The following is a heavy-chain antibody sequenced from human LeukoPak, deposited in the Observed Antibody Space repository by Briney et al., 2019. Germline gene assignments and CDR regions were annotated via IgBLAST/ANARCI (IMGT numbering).Heavy chain of an antibody. CDR1: GYTFTGYY. D-gene: IGHD3-22*01. CDR3: ARGGRSVVVTPLYYFDY. CDR2: INPNSGGT. J-gene: IGHJ4*02. V-gene: IGHV1-2*04. Sequence: ASVKVSCKASGYTFTGYYMHWVRPAPGQGLEWMGWINPNSGGTNYAQKFQGWVTMTRDTSISTAYMELSRLRSDDTAVYYCARGGRSVVVTPLYYFDYWGQGTLVTVSS.